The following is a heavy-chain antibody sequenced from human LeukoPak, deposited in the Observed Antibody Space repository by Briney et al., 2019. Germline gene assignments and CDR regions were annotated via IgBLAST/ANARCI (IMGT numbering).Heavy chain of an antibody. CDR3: ARKGQTAGTLFDY. V-gene: IGHV4-30-2*01. CDR1: GGSISSGGYY. J-gene: IGHJ4*02. Sequence: SETLSLTCAVSGGSISSGGYYWSWVRQPQGKGLEWIGYIYHSGSTYYNPSLKSRVTISVDRSKNQFSLKLSSVTAADTAVYYCARKGQTAGTLFDYWGQGTLVTVSS. D-gene: IGHD6-13*01. CDR2: IYHSGST.